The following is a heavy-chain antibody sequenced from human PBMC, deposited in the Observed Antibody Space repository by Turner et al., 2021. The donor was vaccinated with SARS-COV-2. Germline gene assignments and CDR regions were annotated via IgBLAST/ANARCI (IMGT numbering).Heavy chain of an antibody. Sequence: QVKLVQSGAEVKKPGSSVKGSCKASGGTFSSYAINWVRQAPGQGLEWMGRIIPILGIANYAQKFQGRVTITADKSTSTAYMELSSLRSEDTAVYYCARAKFYYYDSSGYQYYFDYWGQGTLVTVSS. D-gene: IGHD3-22*01. CDR1: GGTFSSYA. J-gene: IGHJ4*02. CDR2: IIPILGIA. CDR3: ARAKFYYYDSSGYQYYFDY. V-gene: IGHV1-69*04.